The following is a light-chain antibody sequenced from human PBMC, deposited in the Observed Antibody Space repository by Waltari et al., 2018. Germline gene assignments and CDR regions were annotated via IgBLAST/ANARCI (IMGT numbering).Light chain of an antibody. CDR1: QSISSW. Sequence: DIQMTQSPSTLSASVGDRLTITCRASQSISSWLAWYQQKPGKAPKLLIYKASSLESGVPSRFSGSGSGTEFTLTISSLQPDDFATYYCQQYNSYSQGAFGQGTKVEIK. CDR3: QQYNSYSQGA. CDR2: KAS. J-gene: IGKJ1*01. V-gene: IGKV1-5*03.